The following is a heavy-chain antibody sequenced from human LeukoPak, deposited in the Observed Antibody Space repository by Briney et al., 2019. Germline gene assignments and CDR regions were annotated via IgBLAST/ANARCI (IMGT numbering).Heavy chain of an antibody. V-gene: IGHV1-18*01. CDR2: ISAYNGNT. Sequence: GASEKVSCKASGYTFTSYGISWVRQAPGQELEWMGWISAYNGNTNYAQKLQGRVTMTTDTSTSTAYMELRSLRSDDTAVYYCARAGGYRGRISCPYYFDYWGQGSLVAVSS. CDR3: ARAGGYRGRISCPYYFDY. D-gene: IGHD2-15*01. J-gene: IGHJ4*02. CDR1: GYTFTSYG.